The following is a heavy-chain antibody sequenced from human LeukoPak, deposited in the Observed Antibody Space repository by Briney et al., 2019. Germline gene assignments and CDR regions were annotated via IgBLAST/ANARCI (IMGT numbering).Heavy chain of an antibody. V-gene: IGHV3-66*01. D-gene: IGHD6-19*01. CDR1: GFTVSSNF. CDR3: ATSPAVAGNGF. CDR2: IYSGGNT. J-gene: IGHJ4*02. Sequence: PGGSLRLSCAASGFTVSSNFMTWVRQAPGKGLEWVSVIYSGGNTYYADSVKGRFTSSRDNSKNMLYLQMYSLRAEDTAVYYCATSPAVAGNGFWGQGTLVTVSS.